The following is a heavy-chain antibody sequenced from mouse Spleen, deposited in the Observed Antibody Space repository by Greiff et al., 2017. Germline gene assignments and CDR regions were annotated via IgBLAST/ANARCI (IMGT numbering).Heavy chain of an antibody. CDR1: GFTFSSYG. Sequence: EVMLVESGGDLVKPGGSLILSCAASGFTFSSYGMSWVRQTPDKRLEWVATISSGGSYTYYPDSVQGRFIISRDNAKNTLYLQMSRLKSEDTAMYYCARPYYYGSSHWYFDVWGTGTTVTVAS. D-gene: IGHD1-1*01. J-gene: IGHJ1*03. CDR2: ISSGGSYT. V-gene: IGHV5-6*01. CDR3: ARPYYYGSSHWYFDV.